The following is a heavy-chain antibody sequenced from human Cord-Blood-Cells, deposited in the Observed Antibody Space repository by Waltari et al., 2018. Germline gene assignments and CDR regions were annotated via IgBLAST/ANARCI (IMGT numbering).Heavy chain of an antibody. CDR1: GSTFRSYG. J-gene: IGHJ6*02. CDR2: IIPIFGTA. D-gene: IGHD3-3*01. CDR3: ARRWRHYYYGMDV. Sequence: QVQLVQSVAEGKQPVDSVTVYCKATGSTFRSYGISWCSQAPGHGLEWMGGIIPIFGTANYAQKFQGRVTITADESTSTAYMELSSLRSEDTAVYYCARRWRHYYYGMDVWGQGTTVTVSS. V-gene: IGHV1-69*01.